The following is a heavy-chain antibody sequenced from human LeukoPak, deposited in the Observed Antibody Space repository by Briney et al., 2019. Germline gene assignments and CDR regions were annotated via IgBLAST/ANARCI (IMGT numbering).Heavy chain of an antibody. CDR1: GGSISSYY. J-gene: IGHJ3*02. V-gene: IGHV4-59*01. Sequence: SETLSLTCTVYGGSISSYYWSWIRQPPGKGLEWIGNIYYSGSTNYNPSLKSRVTISVDTSKNQFSLKLSSVTAADTAVYYCARAGVLMYYYDSSGYPDAFDIWGQGTMVTVSS. CDR2: IYYSGST. D-gene: IGHD3-22*01. CDR3: ARAGVLMYYYDSSGYPDAFDI.